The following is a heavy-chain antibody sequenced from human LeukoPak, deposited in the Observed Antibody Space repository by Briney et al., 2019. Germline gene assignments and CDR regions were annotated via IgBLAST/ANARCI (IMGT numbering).Heavy chain of an antibody. V-gene: IGHV4-59*08. CDR2: VYYSGST. Sequence: PSETLSLTCTVSGGSITSYYWSWIRQPPGKGLEWIGYVYYSGSTNYNPSLKSRVTISVDTSKNQFSLKLSSVTAADTAVYYCARLEALRHYYGMDVWGQGTTVTVSS. CDR3: ARLEALRHYYGMDV. CDR1: GGSITSYY. D-gene: IGHD1-1*01. J-gene: IGHJ6*02.